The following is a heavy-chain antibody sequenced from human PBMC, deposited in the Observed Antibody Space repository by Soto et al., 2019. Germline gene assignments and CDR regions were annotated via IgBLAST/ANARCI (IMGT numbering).Heavy chain of an antibody. CDR2: INAHSGGT. Sequence: ASVKVSCKASGFSFTGYYIHWLRQAPGQGLEWMGWINAHSGGTEYAQKFQGRVTLTRDTSISTAYMTLSSLRSDDTAIYYCAKDLTRQLAYWLDPWGQGAQVTVSS. CDR1: GFSFTGYY. V-gene: IGHV1-2*02. D-gene: IGHD6-6*01. J-gene: IGHJ5*02. CDR3: AKDLTRQLAYWLDP.